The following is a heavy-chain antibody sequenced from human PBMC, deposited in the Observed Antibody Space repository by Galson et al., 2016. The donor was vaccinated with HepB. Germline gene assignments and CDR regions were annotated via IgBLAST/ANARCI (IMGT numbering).Heavy chain of an antibody. V-gene: IGHV3-23*01. J-gene: IGHJ4*02. CDR2: LSGLSDSK. CDR3: AKDAHYGSGFPTWGYFEN. D-gene: IGHD3-3*02. Sequence: SLRLSCAASGFTFSSYAMSWVRQAPGKGLEWVSALSGLSDSKDYADSVKGRFTVSRDNAKDTLYLQMNRLRAEDTAVYFCAKDAHYGSGFPTWGYFENWGRGTLVTVSS. CDR1: GFTFSSYA.